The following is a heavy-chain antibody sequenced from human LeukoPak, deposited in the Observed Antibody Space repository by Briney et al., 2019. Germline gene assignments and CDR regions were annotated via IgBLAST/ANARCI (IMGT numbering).Heavy chain of an antibody. V-gene: IGHV4-59*01. Sequence: SETLSLTCTVSGGSISSYYWSWLRQPPGKGLEWIGYIYYSGSTNYNPSLKSRVTISVDTSKNQFSLKLSSVTAADTAVYYCARSLYYYGSDSFDIWGQGTMVTVSS. J-gene: IGHJ3*02. D-gene: IGHD3-10*01. CDR2: IYYSGST. CDR1: GGSISSYY. CDR3: ARSLYYYGSDSFDI.